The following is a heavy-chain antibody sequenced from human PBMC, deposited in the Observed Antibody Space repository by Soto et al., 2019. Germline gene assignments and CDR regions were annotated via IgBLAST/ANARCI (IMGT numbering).Heavy chain of an antibody. CDR2: IYYSGST. V-gene: IGHV4-59*01. D-gene: IGHD4-17*01. CDR1: GGSISSYY. J-gene: IGHJ4*02. Sequence: QVQLQESGPGLVKPSETLSLTCTVSGGSISSYYWSWIRQPPGKGLEWIGYIYYSGSTNYNPSLKSRVTISVDTSKNQFSLELSSVTAADTAVYYCATIGLHDYGDSGDYWGQGTLVTVSS. CDR3: ATIGLHDYGDSGDY.